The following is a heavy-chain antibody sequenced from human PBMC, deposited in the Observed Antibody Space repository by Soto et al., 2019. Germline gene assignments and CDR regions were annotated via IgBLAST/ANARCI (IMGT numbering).Heavy chain of an antibody. Sequence: QVQLVESGGGVVQPGGSLRLSCGASGFTFRSYGMHWVRQAPGKGLEWVAVIRYDGSDPEYADSVKGRVIISRDNSQNMLYLQMNSLSADDTAVYYCARGWTTPIDYWGQGTRVTVSS. J-gene: IGHJ4*02. CDR3: ARGWTTPIDY. V-gene: IGHV3-33*01. CDR2: IRYDGSDP. CDR1: GFTFRSYG. D-gene: IGHD4-17*01.